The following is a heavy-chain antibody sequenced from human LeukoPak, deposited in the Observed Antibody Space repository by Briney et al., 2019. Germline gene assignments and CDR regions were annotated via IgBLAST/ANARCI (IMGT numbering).Heavy chain of an antibody. CDR3: AKERGGLFPP. CDR1: GFTFSSYS. Sequence: GGSLTLSCAASGFTFSSYSMNWVRQAPGKGLEWVSSISSSSSYIYYADSVKGRFTISRDNAKDSLERQMNSLRAKAAGVYYCAKERGGLFPPWGQGTLVTAPS. D-gene: IGHD3-22*01. V-gene: IGHV3-21*01. CDR2: ISSSSSYI. J-gene: IGHJ5*02.